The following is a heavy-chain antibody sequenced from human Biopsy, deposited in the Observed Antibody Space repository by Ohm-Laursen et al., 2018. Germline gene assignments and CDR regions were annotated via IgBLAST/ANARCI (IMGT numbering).Heavy chain of an antibody. D-gene: IGHD3-22*01. Sequence: GASVKVSCNASGGTFTNHAVGWVRQAPGQGLEWVGRINPNNDNTAYAQKFQGRITMTKDTSTSTVYMDLSSLTFDDSAVYYCARGPRGLVVITTTALYFDYWGQGNLVTVSS. CDR1: GGTFTNHA. J-gene: IGHJ4*02. CDR2: INPNNDNT. CDR3: ARGPRGLVVITTTALYFDY. V-gene: IGHV1-18*01.